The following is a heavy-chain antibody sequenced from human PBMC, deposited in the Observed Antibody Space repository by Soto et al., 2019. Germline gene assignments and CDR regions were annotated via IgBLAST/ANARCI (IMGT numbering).Heavy chain of an antibody. CDR1: GGSISSYY. CDR3: ARGDSRGYYYYYYMDV. CDR2: IYYSGST. Sequence: QVQLQESGPGLVKPSETLSLTCTVSGGSISSYYWSWIRQPPGKGLEWIGYIYYSGSTNYNPSLKSRVTISVDTSKNQFSLKLSSVTAADTAVYYCARGDSRGYYYYYYMDVWGKGTTVTVSS. D-gene: IGHD6-19*01. J-gene: IGHJ6*03. V-gene: IGHV4-59*01.